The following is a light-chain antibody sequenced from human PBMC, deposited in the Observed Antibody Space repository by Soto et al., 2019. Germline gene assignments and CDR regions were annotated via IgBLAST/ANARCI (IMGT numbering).Light chain of an antibody. Sequence: QSVLTQPPSVSEAPRQRVTISCSGGSSNIGNNAVNWYQQLPGKAPKLLIYYDDLLPSGVSDRFSGSKSGTSASLAISGLQSEDEADYYCAAWDDSLNAVVFGGGTKLTVL. CDR2: YDD. V-gene: IGLV1-36*01. J-gene: IGLJ2*01. CDR1: SSNIGNNA. CDR3: AAWDDSLNAVV.